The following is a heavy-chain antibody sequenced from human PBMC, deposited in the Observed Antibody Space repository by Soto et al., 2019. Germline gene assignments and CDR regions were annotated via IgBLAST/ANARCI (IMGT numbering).Heavy chain of an antibody. CDR1: GFTGYW. CDR2: TFPLDSQT. Sequence: GESLKISCQGSGFTGYWIAWVRQMHGKGLELMGITFPLDSQTKYCPSFQGQVTISADKSTNTAYLQWSSLKASDSAIYYCARPPHTYCGGDCYSDGMDVWGQGTTVTVSS. CDR3: ARPPHTYCGGDCYSDGMDV. J-gene: IGHJ6*02. V-gene: IGHV5-51*01. D-gene: IGHD2-21*02.